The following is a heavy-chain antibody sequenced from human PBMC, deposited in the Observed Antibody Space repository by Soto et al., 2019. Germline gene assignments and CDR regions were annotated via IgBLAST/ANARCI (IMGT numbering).Heavy chain of an antibody. Sequence: QVQLVESGGGVVQPGRSLRLSCAASGFTFSSYGMHWVRQAPGKGLEWVAVISYDGSNKYYADSVKGRFTISRDNSKNTLYLQMNSLRADDTAVYYCAKERTAYYDFWSGLDVWGQGTTVTVSS. D-gene: IGHD3-3*01. CDR2: ISYDGSNK. V-gene: IGHV3-30*18. J-gene: IGHJ6*02. CDR3: AKERTAYYDFWSGLDV. CDR1: GFTFSSYG.